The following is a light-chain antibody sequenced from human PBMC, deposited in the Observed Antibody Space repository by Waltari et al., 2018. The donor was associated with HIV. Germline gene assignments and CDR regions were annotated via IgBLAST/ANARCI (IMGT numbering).Light chain of an antibody. CDR3: SSYADRNGFYVV. V-gene: IGLV2-8*01. CDR2: EVT. J-gene: IGLJ2*01. CDR1: NSDIGGYNY. Sequence: QSALTQPPSASGSPGQSVTISCTGTNSDIGGYNYVSWYQQHPGKAPKLVISEVTKRPSGVPERFSGSKSGTTASLTVSGLQAEDEADYYCSSYADRNGFYVVFGGGTRLTVL.